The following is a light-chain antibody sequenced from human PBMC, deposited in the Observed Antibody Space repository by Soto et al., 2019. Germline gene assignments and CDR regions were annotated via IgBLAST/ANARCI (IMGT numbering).Light chain of an antibody. CDR2: GAS. V-gene: IGKV3-15*01. J-gene: IGKJ2*01. CDR1: ESVSSN. Sequence: EIVMTQSPATPSVSPGERVTVSCRASESVSSNLAWYQQKAGQAPRLLIYGASTRATGIPARFSGSGSGTEFTLTISTLQSEDVEIYYCQQYNSWPPYTFGQGTKLEI. CDR3: QQYNSWPPYT.